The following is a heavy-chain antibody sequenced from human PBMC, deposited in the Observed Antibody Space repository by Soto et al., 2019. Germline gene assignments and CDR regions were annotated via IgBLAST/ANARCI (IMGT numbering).Heavy chain of an antibody. J-gene: IGHJ3*02. CDR1: EYTFTSFG. V-gene: IGHV1-8*01. D-gene: IGHD6-6*01. CDR3: ASMGQLVESDAFDI. Sequence: ASVKVSCKASEYTFTSFGSSWVRQVTGQGLEWMGWMNPNSGNTGYAQKFQGRVTMTRNTSISTAYMELSSLRSEDTAVYYCASMGQLVESDAFDIWGQGTMVTVSS. CDR2: MNPNSGNT.